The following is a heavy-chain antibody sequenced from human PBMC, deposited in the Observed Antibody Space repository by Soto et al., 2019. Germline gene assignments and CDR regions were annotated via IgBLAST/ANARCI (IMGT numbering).Heavy chain of an antibody. CDR3: ARIHRSSQDSYYYYYGMAV. CDR1: GFTFSSYG. J-gene: IGHJ6*04. V-gene: IGHV3-33*01. Sequence: GGSLRLACSASGFTFSSYGMHWVRQAPGKGLEWVAVIWYDGSNKYYADSVKGRFTISRDNSKNTLYLQMNSLRAEDTAVYYCARIHRSSQDSYYYYYGMAVWGKGTTVTVSS. CDR2: IWYDGSNK. D-gene: IGHD2-15*01.